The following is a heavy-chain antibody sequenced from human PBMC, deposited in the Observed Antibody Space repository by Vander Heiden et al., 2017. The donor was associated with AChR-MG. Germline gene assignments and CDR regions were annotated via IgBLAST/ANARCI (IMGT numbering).Heavy chain of an antibody. J-gene: IGHJ3*02. V-gene: IGHV3-30-3*01. D-gene: IGHD1-26*01. Sequence: QVQLVESGGGVVQPGRSLRLSRAAPGFTFSSYAMHWVRQAPGKGLEWVAVISYDGSNKYYADSVKGRFTISRDNSKNTLYLQMNSLRAEDTAVYYCARLSGSYDAFDIWGQGTMVTVSS. CDR2: ISYDGSNK. CDR3: ARLSGSYDAFDI. CDR1: GFTFSSYA.